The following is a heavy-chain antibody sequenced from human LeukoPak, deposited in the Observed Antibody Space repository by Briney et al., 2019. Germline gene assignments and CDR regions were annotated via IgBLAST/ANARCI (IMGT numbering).Heavy chain of an antibody. CDR1: GYTFTGYY. CDR2: INPNSGGT. CDR3: ARYCSGGSCYNTFDY. D-gene: IGHD2-15*01. Sequence: ASVKASCKASGYTFTGYYMHWVRQAPGQGLEWMGWINPNSGGTNYAQKFQGRVTMTRDTSISTAYMELSRLRSDDTAVYYCARYCSGGSCYNTFDYWGQGTLVTVSS. J-gene: IGHJ4*02. V-gene: IGHV1-2*02.